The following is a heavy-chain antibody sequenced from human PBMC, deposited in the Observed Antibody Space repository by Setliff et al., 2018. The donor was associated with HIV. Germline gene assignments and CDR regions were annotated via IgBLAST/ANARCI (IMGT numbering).Heavy chain of an antibody. V-gene: IGHV4-39*01. CDR2: LSYDGST. D-gene: IGHD6-19*01. CDR3: ARRIPSGIAVAFGDFDI. J-gene: IGHJ3*02. CDR1: GVSMSSSSYY. Sequence: PSETLSLTCTVSGVSMSSSSYYWGWIRQPPGKGLEYIGSLSYDGSTYYHPSLKSRVSISVDTSKNQFSLRLSFVTAADTAVYSCARRIPSGIAVAFGDFDIWGQGTMVTVSS.